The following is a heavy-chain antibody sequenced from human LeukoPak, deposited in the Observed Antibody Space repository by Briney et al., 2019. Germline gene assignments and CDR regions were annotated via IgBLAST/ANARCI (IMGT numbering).Heavy chain of an antibody. V-gene: IGHV3-7*03. J-gene: IGHJ4*02. CDR2: IKQDGSEK. CDR1: GFTFSLYW. D-gene: IGHD3-9*01. Sequence: GGSLRLSCAASGFTFSLYWMNWVRRAPGKGLEWVASIKQDGSEKNYVDSVKGRFTISRDNAKNSLYLQMNNLRVEDTAMYYCAGGTGFIIKDWGQGTLVTVSS. CDR3: AGGTGFIIKD.